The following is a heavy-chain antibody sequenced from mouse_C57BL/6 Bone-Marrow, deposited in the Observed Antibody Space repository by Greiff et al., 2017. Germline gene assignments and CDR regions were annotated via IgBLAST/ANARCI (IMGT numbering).Heavy chain of an antibody. J-gene: IGHJ2*01. D-gene: IGHD1-1*01. CDR3: TRSLIYYGTNY. V-gene: IGHV14-2*01. Sequence: VQLQQSGAELVKPGASVKLSCTASGFNIKDYYIHWVKQRTEQGLEWIGRIDPEDGETKYAPKFPDKATITADTSSNTDYLQLSSLTSEDTAVYYCTRSLIYYGTNYWGQGTTLTVSS. CDR2: IDPEDGET. CDR1: GFNIKDYY.